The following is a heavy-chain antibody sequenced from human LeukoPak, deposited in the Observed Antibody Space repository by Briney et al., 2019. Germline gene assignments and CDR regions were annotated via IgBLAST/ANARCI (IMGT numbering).Heavy chain of an antibody. D-gene: IGHD1-1*01. V-gene: IGHV4-39*07. J-gene: IGHJ3*02. CDR1: GGSISSSNYY. CDR2: IYYSGST. Sequence: PSETLSLTCTVSGGSISSSNYYWGWIRQPPGKGLEWIGSIYYSGSTYYNPSLKSRVTISVDTSKNQLSLKLSSVTAADTAVYYCARVREDPWNSAPHAFDIWGQGTMVTVSS. CDR3: ARVREDPWNSAPHAFDI.